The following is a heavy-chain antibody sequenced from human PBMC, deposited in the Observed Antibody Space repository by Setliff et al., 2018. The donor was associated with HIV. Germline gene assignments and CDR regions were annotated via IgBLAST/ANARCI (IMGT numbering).Heavy chain of an antibody. CDR3: AYDSSGYYLSFDY. Sequence: SVKVSCKASGGTFSRYAINWVRQAPGQGLEWMGGIIPMFAKANYAQRFQGRVTITADASTSTAYMEVSSLRSGDTAVYYCAYDSSGYYLSFDYWGQGTLVTVSS. D-gene: IGHD3-22*01. CDR1: GGTFSRYA. J-gene: IGHJ4*02. CDR2: IIPMFAKA. V-gene: IGHV1-69*13.